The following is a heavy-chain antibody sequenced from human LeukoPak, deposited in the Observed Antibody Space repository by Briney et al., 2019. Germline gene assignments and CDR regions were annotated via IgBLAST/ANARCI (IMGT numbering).Heavy chain of an antibody. D-gene: IGHD2-2*02. CDR1: GNTFTSYY. CDR2: INPSGGST. V-gene: IGHV1-46*01. J-gene: IGHJ6*02. CDR3: ASGRGPISSTSCYRFCGTDV. Sequence: GASVKVSCKASGNTFTSYYMHWVRQAPGQGLEWMGIINPSGGSTSYAQKFQGRVTMTRDTSTSTVYMELSSLRSEDTAVYYCASGRGPISSTSCYRFCGTDVWGQGTTVTVSS.